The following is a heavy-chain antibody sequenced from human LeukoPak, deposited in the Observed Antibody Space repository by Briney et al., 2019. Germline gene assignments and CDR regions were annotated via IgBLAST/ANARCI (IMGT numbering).Heavy chain of an antibody. V-gene: IGHV3-30*04. CDR1: GFIFSNYA. J-gene: IGHJ4*02. Sequence: GGSLRLSCAASGFIFSNYAMHWIRQAPGKGLEWVAVIFYDGSTAYYADSVKGRFTISRDNSKNTLYLQMNSLRAEDTAVYYCAKDRLGMVVPAAIGDWGQGTLVTVSS. D-gene: IGHD2-2*01. CDR2: IFYDGSTA. CDR3: AKDRLGMVVPAAIGD.